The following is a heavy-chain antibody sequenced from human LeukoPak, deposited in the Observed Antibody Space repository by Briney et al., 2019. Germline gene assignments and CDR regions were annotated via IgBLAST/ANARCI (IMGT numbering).Heavy chain of an antibody. V-gene: IGHV4-30-2*01. CDR2: IYHSGST. D-gene: IGHD3-22*01. CDR1: GGSISSGGYS. CDR3: ARGSYYDSSGYYGVPDYFDY. J-gene: IGHJ4*02. Sequence: PSQTLSLTCAVSGGSISSGGYSWSWIRQPPGKGLEWIGYIYHSGSTYYNPSLKSRVTMSVDRSKNQFSLKLSSVTAADTAVYYCARGSYYDSSGYYGVPDYFDYWGQGTLVTVSS.